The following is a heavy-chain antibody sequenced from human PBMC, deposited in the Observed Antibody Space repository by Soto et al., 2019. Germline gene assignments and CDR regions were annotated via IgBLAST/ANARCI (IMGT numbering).Heavy chain of an antibody. CDR2: INANNGGA. CDR1: GYTFTDYH. J-gene: IGHJ5*02. CDR3: AREGGSETLQPSYDWFDT. D-gene: IGHD6-25*01. Sequence: ASVKVSCKASGYTFTDYHIHWVRQAPGQGLEFMGWINANNGGAGSAQQFQGRVTVTRDTSITTVYMELSNLRSDDTAVYYCAREGGSETLQPSYDWFDTWGQGTLVTVSS. V-gene: IGHV1-2*02.